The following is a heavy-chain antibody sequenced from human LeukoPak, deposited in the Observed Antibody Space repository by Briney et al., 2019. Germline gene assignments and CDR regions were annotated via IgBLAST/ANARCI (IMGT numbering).Heavy chain of an antibody. CDR1: GFTFSSYA. D-gene: IGHD3-22*01. CDR3: ARDPVLDFKGSGYYPKYFQH. J-gene: IGHJ1*01. CDR2: ISSSGSTI. V-gene: IGHV3-48*04. Sequence: PGGSLRLSCAASGFTFSSYAMSWVRQAPRKGLEWVSYISSSGSTIYYADSVKGRFTISRDNAKNSLYLQMNSLRAEDTAVYYCARDPVLDFKGSGYYPKYFQHWGQGTLVTVSS.